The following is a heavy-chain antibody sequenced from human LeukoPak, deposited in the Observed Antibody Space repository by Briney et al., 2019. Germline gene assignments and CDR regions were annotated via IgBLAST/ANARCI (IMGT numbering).Heavy chain of an antibody. V-gene: IGHV3-30*02. CDR1: GFTFSSYG. Sequence: PGGSLRLSCAASGFTFSSYGMHWVRQAPGKGLEWVAFIRYDGSNKYHADSVKGRFTISRDNSKNTLYLQMNSLRAEDTAVYYCARAPVGATLFDYWGQGTLVTVSS. CDR2: IRYDGSNK. J-gene: IGHJ4*02. D-gene: IGHD1-26*01. CDR3: ARAPVGATLFDY.